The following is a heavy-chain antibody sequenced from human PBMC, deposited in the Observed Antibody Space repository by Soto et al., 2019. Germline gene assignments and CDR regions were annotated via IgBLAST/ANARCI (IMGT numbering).Heavy chain of an antibody. J-gene: IGHJ6*03. CDR3: AGIRYCSGGSCYSPTYYYYCYYMDV. CDR2: IYYSGST. Sequence: SETLSLTCTVSCGSISSSSYYWGWIRQPPGKGLEWIGSIYYSGSTYYNPSLKSRVTISVDTSKNQFSLKLSSVTAADTAVYYCAGIRYCSGGSCYSPTYYYYCYYMDVWGKGTTVTVSS. CDR1: CGSISSSSYY. V-gene: IGHV4-39*01. D-gene: IGHD2-15*01.